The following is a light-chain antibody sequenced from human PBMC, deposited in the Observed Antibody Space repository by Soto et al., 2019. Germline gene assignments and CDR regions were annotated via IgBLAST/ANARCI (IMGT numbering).Light chain of an antibody. Sequence: DIVMTQSPDSLAVSLGERATINCKSSQSVLYSSNNKNYLAWFQQKPGQPPNLLIYWASTRESGVPDRFSGSGSGTDFTLTISSLKAEDVAVYYCQQYYSTPITFGPGTKVDIK. CDR3: QQYYSTPIT. V-gene: IGKV4-1*01. CDR1: QSVLYSSNNKNY. J-gene: IGKJ3*01. CDR2: WAS.